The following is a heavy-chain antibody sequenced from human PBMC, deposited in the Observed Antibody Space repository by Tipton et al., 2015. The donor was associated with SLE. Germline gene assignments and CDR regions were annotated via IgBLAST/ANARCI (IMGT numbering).Heavy chain of an antibody. CDR3: ARETRVDATFSKYNRFDP. D-gene: IGHD3-3*01. J-gene: IGHJ5*02. CDR1: GGSISSHY. V-gene: IGHV4-59*11. CDR2: IYYSGST. Sequence: TLSLTCTVSGGSISSHYWSWIRQPPGKGLEWIGYIYYSGSTNYNPSLKRRVTISVDTSKNQFSLKLISVTAADTAIYFCARETRVDATFSKYNRFDPWGQGSLVTVSP.